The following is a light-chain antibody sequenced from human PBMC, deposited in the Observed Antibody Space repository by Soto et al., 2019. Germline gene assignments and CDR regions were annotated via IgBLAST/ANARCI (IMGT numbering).Light chain of an antibody. J-gene: IGKJ1*01. CDR3: EHYNTFFPT. CDR2: KAS. CDR1: QSISNW. Sequence: DTQMTQSPSTLSASVGDRVTITCRASQSISNWLAWYQQRPGRAPKLLNYKASNLQSGVTSTFSGSGSGTGFTLTITSLQPDDVALDDYEHYNTFFPTFSHGTKV. V-gene: IGKV1-5*03.